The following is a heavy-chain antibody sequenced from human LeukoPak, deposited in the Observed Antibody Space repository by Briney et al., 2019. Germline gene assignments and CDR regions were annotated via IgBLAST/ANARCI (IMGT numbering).Heavy chain of an antibody. CDR1: GGSIHGYY. CDR3: ARGETPGTLSIDY. V-gene: IGHV4-59*01. Sequence: SETLSLACTVSGGSIHGYYWSWIRQPPGKGLEWIGYVFYSGSTNYNPSLKSRVTISLDTSKNQFSLKLNSVTAADPAVYYCARGETPGTLSIDYWGQGNLVTVSS. CDR2: VFYSGST. J-gene: IGHJ4*02. D-gene: IGHD3-10*01.